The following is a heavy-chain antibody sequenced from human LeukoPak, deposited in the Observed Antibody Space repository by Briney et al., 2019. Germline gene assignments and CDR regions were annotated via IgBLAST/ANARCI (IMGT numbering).Heavy chain of an antibody. CDR2: INHSGST. CDR3: ARGPAHNRGYSGYVWIDP. J-gene: IGHJ5*02. Sequence: SSETLSLTCAVYGGSFSGYYWSWIRQPPGKGLEWIGEINHSGSTNYNPSLKGRVTISVDTSKNQFSLKLSSVTAADTAVYYCARGPAHNRGYSGYVWIDPWGQGTLVTVSS. V-gene: IGHV4-34*01. CDR1: GGSFSGYY. D-gene: IGHD5-12*01.